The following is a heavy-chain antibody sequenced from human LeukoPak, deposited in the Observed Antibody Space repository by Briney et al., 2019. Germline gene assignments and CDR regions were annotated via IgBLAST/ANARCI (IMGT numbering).Heavy chain of an antibody. J-gene: IGHJ4*02. Sequence: SVKVSCKASGGTFSSYAISWVRQAPGQGLEWIGGIMPIFGTANYAQKFQGRVTITTDESTSTAYMELSSLRSEDTAVYYCATVALLRGSSGYYYYFDYWGQGTLVTVSS. D-gene: IGHD3-22*01. CDR1: GGTFSSYA. CDR3: ATVALLRGSSGYYYYFDY. V-gene: IGHV1-69*05. CDR2: IMPIFGTA.